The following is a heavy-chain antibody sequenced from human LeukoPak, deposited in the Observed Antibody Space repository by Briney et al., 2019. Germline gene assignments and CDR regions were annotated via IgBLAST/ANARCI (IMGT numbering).Heavy chain of an antibody. CDR2: IYGGGNT. V-gene: IGHV3-66*01. CDR3: AKDSGRRGKPGAFDI. Sequence: GGSLRLSCAASGFTVSSNYMSWVRQAPGKGLEWVSIIYGGGNTYYADSVKDRFTLSRDNSKNTLYLQMNSLRAEDTAVYYCAKDSGRRGKPGAFDIWGQGTMVTVSS. D-gene: IGHD1-26*01. CDR1: GFTVSSNY. J-gene: IGHJ3*02.